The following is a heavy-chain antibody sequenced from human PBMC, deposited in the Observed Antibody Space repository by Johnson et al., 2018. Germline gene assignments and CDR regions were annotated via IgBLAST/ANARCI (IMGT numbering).Heavy chain of an antibody. CDR3: GRDLVVVVPAASHYYGMDV. D-gene: IGHD2-2*01. V-gene: IGHV4-59*01. CDR1: GGSISSYY. J-gene: IGHJ6*02. CDR2: IYYSGST. Sequence: QVQLQESGPGLVKXSETLSLTCPVSGGSISSYYWSWIRQPPGKGLEWIGYIYYSGSTHYNPPLKSRVTISVDTSKNQFSLKRSSVTAADPAGYYCGRDLVVVVPAASHYYGMDVWGQGTTVTVSS.